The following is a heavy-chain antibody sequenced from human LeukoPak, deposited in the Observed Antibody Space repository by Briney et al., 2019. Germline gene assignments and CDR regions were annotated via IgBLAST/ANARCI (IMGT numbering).Heavy chain of an antibody. Sequence: SETLSLTCTVSGGSISSYYWSWIRQPPGKGLEWIGYIYYSGSTNYNPSLKSRVTISVDTSKNQLSLKLSSVTAADTAVYYCARENFGELADGERANWFDPWGQGTLVTVSS. D-gene: IGHD3-10*01. CDR1: GGSISSYY. J-gene: IGHJ5*02. CDR3: ARENFGELADGERANWFDP. V-gene: IGHV4-59*01. CDR2: IYYSGST.